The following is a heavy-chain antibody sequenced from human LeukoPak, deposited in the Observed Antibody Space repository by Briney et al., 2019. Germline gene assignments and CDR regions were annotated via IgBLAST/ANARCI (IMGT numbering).Heavy chain of an antibody. CDR3: ARAPYCSGGSCYSRTFDY. CDR1: GGTFSSYA. D-gene: IGHD2-15*01. CDR2: IIPIFGTA. Sequence: GASVKVSCKASGGTFSSYAISWVRQAPGQGLEWMGGIIPIFGTANYAQKCQGRVTITTDESTSTAYMELSSLRSEDTAVYYCARAPYCSGGSCYSRTFDYWGQGTLVTVSS. V-gene: IGHV1-69*05. J-gene: IGHJ4*02.